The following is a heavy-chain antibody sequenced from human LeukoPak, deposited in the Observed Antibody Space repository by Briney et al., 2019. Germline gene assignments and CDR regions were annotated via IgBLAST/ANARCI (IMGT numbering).Heavy chain of an antibody. Sequence: PSETLSLTCAVYGGSFSGYYWSWIRQPPGKGLEWIGEINHSGSTNYNPSLKSRVTISVDTSKNQFSLKLSSVTAADTAVYYCARGHRGSSWYQILAAYFDYWGQGTLVTVSS. CDR3: ARGHRGSSWYQILAAYFDY. CDR1: GGSFSGYY. J-gene: IGHJ4*02. CDR2: INHSGST. V-gene: IGHV4-34*01. D-gene: IGHD6-13*01.